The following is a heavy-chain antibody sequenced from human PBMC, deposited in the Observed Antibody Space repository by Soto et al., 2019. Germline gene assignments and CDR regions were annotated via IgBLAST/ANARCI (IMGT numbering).Heavy chain of an antibody. Sequence: WGSLRLSCAASGFTFISYAMLWFRQPPGKGLEWVSAISGSGSSTYYADSVKGRCTITSDNSKTTRYLQMNILRAEDAAVYLYLRVFFPVMSYPANCFDPWGQGTLVTVSS. CDR2: ISGSGSST. D-gene: IGHD3-16*01. J-gene: IGHJ5*02. CDR3: LRVFFPVMSYPANCFDP. CDR1: GFTFISYA. V-gene: IGHV3-23*01.